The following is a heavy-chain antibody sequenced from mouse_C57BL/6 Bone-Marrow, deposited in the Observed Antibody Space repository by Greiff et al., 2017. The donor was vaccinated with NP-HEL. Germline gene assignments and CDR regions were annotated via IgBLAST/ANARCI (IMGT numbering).Heavy chain of an antibody. CDR1: GFSFNTYA. D-gene: IGHD2-4*01. J-gene: IGHJ2*01. CDR2: IRSKSNNYAT. Sequence: EVQLVESGGGLVQPKGSLKLSCAASGFSFNTYAMNWVRQAPGKGLEWVARIRSKSNNYATYYADSVKDRFTISRDDSESMLYLQMNNLKTEDTAMYYCVRHEDYDYDRDFDYWGQGTTLTVSS. CDR3: VRHEDYDYDRDFDY. V-gene: IGHV10-1*01.